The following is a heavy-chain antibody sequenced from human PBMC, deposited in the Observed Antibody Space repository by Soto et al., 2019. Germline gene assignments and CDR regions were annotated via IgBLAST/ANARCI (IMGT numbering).Heavy chain of an antibody. D-gene: IGHD1-7*01. CDR2: ISAYNGNT. Sequence: ASVKVSCKASGYTFTSYGISWVRQAPGQGLEWMGWISAYNGNTNYAQKLQGRVTMTTDTSTGTAYMELRSLRSDDTAVYYCARLGATAPSNYYFDYWGQGTLVTVSS. CDR3: ARLGATAPSNYYFDY. CDR1: GYTFTSYG. V-gene: IGHV1-18*01. J-gene: IGHJ4*02.